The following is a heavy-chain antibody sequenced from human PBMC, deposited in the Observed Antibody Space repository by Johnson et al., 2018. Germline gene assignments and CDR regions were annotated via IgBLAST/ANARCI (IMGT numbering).Heavy chain of an antibody. CDR2: IFYSGST. CDR1: GGSISSHY. CDR3: ARDIGDDRMTGYSHYYMDV. J-gene: IGHJ6*03. Sequence: QVQLQESGPGLVKPSETLSLTCTVSGGSISSHYWSWIRQPPGKGLEWIGEIFYSGSTNYNPPLNSRVTMSLDTSKKQLSLKLSSVTALDTAVYYCARDIGDDRMTGYSHYYMDVWGKGTTVTVSS. V-gene: IGHV4-59*11. D-gene: IGHD3-9*01.